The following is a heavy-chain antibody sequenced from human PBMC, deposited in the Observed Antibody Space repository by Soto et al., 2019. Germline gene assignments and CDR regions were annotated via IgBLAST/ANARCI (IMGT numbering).Heavy chain of an antibody. V-gene: IGHV1-2*04. CDR1: GYTFNGYY. Sequence: QVQLVQSGAEVKKPGASVKVSCKASGYTFNGYYMHWVRQAPGQGLEWMGWINPNSGDTNYAQKVEGWVTMTRDTSISTACMELTRLTSDDTAMYYCARSGISIVRGGLSELDYWGQGTRVTVSS. CDR3: ARSGISIVRGGLSELDY. CDR2: INPNSGDT. J-gene: IGHJ4*02. D-gene: IGHD3-10*01.